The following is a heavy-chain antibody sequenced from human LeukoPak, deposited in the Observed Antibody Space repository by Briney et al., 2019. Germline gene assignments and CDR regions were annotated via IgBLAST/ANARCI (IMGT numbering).Heavy chain of an antibody. V-gene: IGHV1-69*04. D-gene: IGHD6-13*01. J-gene: IGHJ6*02. CDR3: AREYSSSHTITDGMDV. CDR2: IIPILGIA. CDR1: GGTFSSYA. Sequence: SVKVSCKASGGTFSSYAISWVRQAPGQGLEWMGRIIPILGIANYAQKFQGRVTITVDKSTSTAYMELSSLRSEDTAVYYCAREYSSSHTITDGMDVWGQGTTVTVSS.